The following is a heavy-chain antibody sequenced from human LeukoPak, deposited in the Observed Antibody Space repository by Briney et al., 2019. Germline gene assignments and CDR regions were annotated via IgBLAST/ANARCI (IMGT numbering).Heavy chain of an antibody. CDR2: IYYSGST. CDR3: ATIPGYSSSWLII. Sequence: SETLSLTCTDSGGSISSSSYYWGWIRQPPGKGLEWIGSIYYSGSTYYNPSLKSRVTISVDTSKNQFSLKLSSVTAADTAVYYCATIPGYSSSWLIIWGQGTLVTVSS. J-gene: IGHJ4*02. V-gene: IGHV4-39*01. D-gene: IGHD6-13*01. CDR1: GGSISSSSYY.